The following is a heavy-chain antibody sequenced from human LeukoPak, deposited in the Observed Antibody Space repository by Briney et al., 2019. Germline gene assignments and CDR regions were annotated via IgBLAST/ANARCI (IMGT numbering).Heavy chain of an antibody. CDR2: IYYSGST. CDR3: ARGDPVRGVMEPNFDY. D-gene: IGHD3-10*01. V-gene: IGHV4-59*01. CDR1: GGSFSGYY. Sequence: SETLSLTCAVYGGSFSGYYWSWIRQPPGKGLEWIGYIYYSGSTNYNPSLKSRVTISVDTSKNQFSLKLSSVTAADTAVYYCARGDPVRGVMEPNFDYWGQGTLVTVSS. J-gene: IGHJ4*02.